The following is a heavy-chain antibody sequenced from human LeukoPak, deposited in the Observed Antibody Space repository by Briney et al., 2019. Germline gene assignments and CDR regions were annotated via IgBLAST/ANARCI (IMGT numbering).Heavy chain of an antibody. CDR3: AGGYSYGLNYFDY. Sequence: ASETLSLTCAVYGGSFSGYYWSWIRQPPGKGLEWIGEINHSGSTNYNPSLKSRVTISVDTSKNQFSLKLSSVTAADTAVYYCAGGYSYGLNYFDYWGRGALVTVSS. CDR2: INHSGST. D-gene: IGHD5-18*01. J-gene: IGHJ4*02. CDR1: GGSFSGYY. V-gene: IGHV4-34*01.